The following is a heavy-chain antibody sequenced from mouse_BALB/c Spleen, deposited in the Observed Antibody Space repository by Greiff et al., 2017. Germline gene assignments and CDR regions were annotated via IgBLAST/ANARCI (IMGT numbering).Heavy chain of an antibody. D-gene: IGHD2-2*01. J-gene: IGHJ2*01. Sequence: EVKLVESGGGLVKPGGSLKLSCAASGFTFSSYAMSWVRQTPEKRLEWVASISSGGSTYYPDSVKGRFTISRDNARNILYLQMSSLRSEDTAMYYCARGYGYDPLDYWGQGTTLTVSS. CDR1: GFTFSSYA. CDR2: ISSGGST. CDR3: ARGYGYDPLDY. V-gene: IGHV5-6-5*01.